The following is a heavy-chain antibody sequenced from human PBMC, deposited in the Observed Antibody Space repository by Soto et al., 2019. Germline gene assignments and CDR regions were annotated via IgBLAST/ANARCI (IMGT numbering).Heavy chain of an antibody. D-gene: IGHD2-2*01. CDR3: ARLPRLKTGYCSSTSCPGYYYYMDV. Sequence: PSETLSLTCTVSGGSISSSSYYWGWIRQPPGKGLEWIGSIYYSGSTYYNPSLKSRVTISVDTPKNQFSLKLSSVTAADTAVYYCARLPRLKTGYCSSTSCPGYYYYMDVWGKGTTVTVSS. CDR2: IYYSGST. V-gene: IGHV4-39*01. J-gene: IGHJ6*03. CDR1: GGSISSSSYY.